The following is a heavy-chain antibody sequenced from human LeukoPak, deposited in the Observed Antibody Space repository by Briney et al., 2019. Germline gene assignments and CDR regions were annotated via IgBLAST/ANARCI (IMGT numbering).Heavy chain of an antibody. V-gene: IGHV3-21*01. CDR3: AREGYDSGLGNDY. D-gene: IGHD5-12*01. CDR1: GFTFDDYA. Sequence: GGSLRLSCAASGFTFDDYAMNWVRQAPGKGLEWVSSISSSSSYIYYADSVKGRFTISRDNAKNSLYLQMNSLRAEDTAVYYCAREGYDSGLGNDYWGQGTLVTVSS. CDR2: ISSSSSYI. J-gene: IGHJ4*02.